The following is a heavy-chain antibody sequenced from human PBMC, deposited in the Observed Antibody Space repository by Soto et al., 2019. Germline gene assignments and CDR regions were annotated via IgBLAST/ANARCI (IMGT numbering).Heavy chain of an antibody. V-gene: IGHV3-30-3*01. J-gene: IGHJ3*02. CDR2: ISYDGSKT. D-gene: IGHD3-9*01. Sequence: PGGSLRLSCAASGLTFSSFAMHWVRQAPGKGPEWVAVISYDGSKTYHADSVKGRFTISRDNSKNTLYLQMNSLRAEDTAVYYCARRYDILTNYQDAIDIWGQGTMVTVSS. CDR1: GLTFSSFA. CDR3: ARRYDILTNYQDAIDI.